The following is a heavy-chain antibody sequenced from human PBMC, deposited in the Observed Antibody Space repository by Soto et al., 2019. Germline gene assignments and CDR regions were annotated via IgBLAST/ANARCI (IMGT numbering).Heavy chain of an antibody. CDR1: GFTFSSYA. CDR3: AKDRNYYDSIPSWFDP. Sequence: PGGSLRLSCAASGFTFSSYAMSWVRQAPGKGLEWVASISGSGGSTYYADSVKGRFTISRDNSKNTLYLQMNSLRAEDTAVYYCAKDRNYYDSIPSWFDPWGQGTLVTVSS. J-gene: IGHJ5*02. V-gene: IGHV3-23*01. D-gene: IGHD3-22*01. CDR2: ISGSGGST.